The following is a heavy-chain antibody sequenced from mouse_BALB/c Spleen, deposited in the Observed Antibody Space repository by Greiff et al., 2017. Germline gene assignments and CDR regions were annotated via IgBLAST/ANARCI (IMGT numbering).Heavy chain of an antibody. J-gene: IGHJ2*01. CDR2: ISSGGGST. CDR1: GFAFSSYD. V-gene: IGHV5-12-1*01. D-gene: IGHD2-10*01. Sequence: EVKLMESGGGLVKPGGSLKLSCAASGFAFSSYDMSWVRQTPEKKLEWVAYISSGGGSTYYPDTVKGRFTISRDNAKNTLYLQMSSLTSEDTAMYYCARHPAYYGTNVDWGQGTTLTVSS. CDR3: ARHPAYYGTNVD.